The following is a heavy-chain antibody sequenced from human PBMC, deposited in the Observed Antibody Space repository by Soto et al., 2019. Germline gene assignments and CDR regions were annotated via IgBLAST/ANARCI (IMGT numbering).Heavy chain of an antibody. D-gene: IGHD6-13*01. J-gene: IGHJ5*02. V-gene: IGHV4-59*01. CDR2: IYYTGST. Sequence: QVQLQESGPGLVKPSETLSLTCTVSGGSISRYYWSWIRQPPGRGLEWIGYIYYTGSTNYNPSLKSRVTISVDTSMNQFSLKLSAVTAADTAVYYCARATIAAAGTGRFDPWGQGTLVTVSS. CDR3: ARATIAAAGTGRFDP. CDR1: GGSISRYY.